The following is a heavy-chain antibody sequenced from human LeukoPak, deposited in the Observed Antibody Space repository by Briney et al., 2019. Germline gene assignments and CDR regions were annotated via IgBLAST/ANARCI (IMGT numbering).Heavy chain of an antibody. D-gene: IGHD7-27*01. CDR3: AGRAGDWFHFDY. Sequence: GGSLRLSCAASGFTFSSYGMHWVRQAPGKGLEWVAVISYDGSNNYYTDSVKGRFTISRDNSKITLYLQMNSLRPEDTAVYYCAGRAGDWFHFDYWGQGTLVTVST. J-gene: IGHJ4*02. CDR2: ISYDGSNN. CDR1: GFTFSSYG. V-gene: IGHV3-30*03.